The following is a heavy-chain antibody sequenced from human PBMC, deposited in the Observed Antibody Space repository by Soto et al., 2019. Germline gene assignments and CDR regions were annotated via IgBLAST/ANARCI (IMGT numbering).Heavy chain of an antibody. CDR3: ARSRFYGGNPCWLFDL. CDR1: GFTVSTNY. J-gene: IGHJ2*01. D-gene: IGHD4-17*01. V-gene: IGHV3-53*01. CDR2: IYSGGST. Sequence: EVQLAESGGGLIQPGGSLRLSCAASGFTVSTNYMNWVRQAPGKGLEWVSVIYSGGSTYYADSVKGRFSISRDNSKNTLYLQVSSLSADDTAVYYCARSRFYGGNPCWLFDLWGRGTLVTVSS.